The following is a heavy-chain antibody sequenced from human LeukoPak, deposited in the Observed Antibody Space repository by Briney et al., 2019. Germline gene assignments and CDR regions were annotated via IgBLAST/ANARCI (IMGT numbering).Heavy chain of an antibody. J-gene: IGHJ3*02. V-gene: IGHV4-38-2*01. CDR2: IYHSGTT. CDR1: AYSISSDYY. D-gene: IGHD2-15*01. Sequence: SETLSLTCAVSAYSISSDYYWGWIRQPPGKGLEWIGTIYHSGTTYYNPSLKSRVTISVDTSKNQFSLKLSSVTAADTAVYYCARFGSGSAFDIWGQGTMVTVSS. CDR3: ARFGSGSAFDI.